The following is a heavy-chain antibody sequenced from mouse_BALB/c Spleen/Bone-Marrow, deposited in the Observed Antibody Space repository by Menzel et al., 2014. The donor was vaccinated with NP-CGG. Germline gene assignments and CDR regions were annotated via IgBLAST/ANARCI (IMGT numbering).Heavy chain of an antibody. CDR2: VSSGGST. Sequence: LQQSGGGLVKPGGSLKLSCAASGFTFSSYAMSWVRQTPEKRLEWVASVSSGGSTYYPDSVKGRFTISRDNARNILYLQMSSLRSEDTAIYYCARVVYYDYDVWFAYWGQGTLVTVSA. J-gene: IGHJ3*01. CDR1: GFTFSSYA. CDR3: ARVVYYDYDVWFAY. V-gene: IGHV5-6-5*01. D-gene: IGHD2-4*01.